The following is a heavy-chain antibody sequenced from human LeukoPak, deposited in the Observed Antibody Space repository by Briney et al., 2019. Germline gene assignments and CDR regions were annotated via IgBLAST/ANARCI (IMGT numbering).Heavy chain of an antibody. J-gene: IGHJ4*02. D-gene: IGHD4-17*01. V-gene: IGHV3-21*01. CDR2: ISSSSSYI. CDR3: ARGTTYPTTVFDY. CDR1: GFTFSSYS. Sequence: GGSLRLSCAASGFTFSSYSMNWVCQAPGKGLEWVSSISSSSSYIYYADSVKGRFTISRDNAKNSLYLQMNSLRAEDTAVYYCARGTTYPTTVFDYWGQGTLVTVSS.